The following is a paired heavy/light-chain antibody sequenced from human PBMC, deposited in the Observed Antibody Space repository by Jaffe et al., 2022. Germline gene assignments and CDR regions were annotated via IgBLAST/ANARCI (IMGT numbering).Heavy chain of an antibody. Sequence: QLQLQESGSGLVKPSQTLSLTCAVSGGSISSGGYSWSWIRQPPGKGLEWIGYIYHSGSTYYNPSLKSRVTISVDRSKNQFSLKLSSVTAADTAVYYCARAGEYYYGSGLGQDAFDIWGQGTMVTVSS. J-gene: IGHJ3*02. CDR1: GGSISSGGYS. D-gene: IGHD3-10*01. CDR3: ARAGEYYYGSGLGQDAFDI. CDR2: IYHSGST. V-gene: IGHV4-30-2*01.
Light chain of an antibody. CDR1: QSVSSSY. CDR3: QQYGSSPPIT. Sequence: EIVLTQSPGTLSLSPGERATLSCRASQSVSSSYLAWYQQKPGQAPRLLIYGASSRATGIPDRFSGSGSGTDFTLTISRLEPEDFAVYYCQQYGSSPPITFGPGTKVDIK. J-gene: IGKJ3*01. CDR2: GAS. V-gene: IGKV3-20*01.